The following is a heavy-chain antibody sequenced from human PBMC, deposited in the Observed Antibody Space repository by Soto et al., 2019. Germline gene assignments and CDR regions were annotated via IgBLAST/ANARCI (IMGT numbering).Heavy chain of an antibody. CDR3: AKENGSGRVIFDY. CDR1: GFTFSGYA. J-gene: IGHJ4*02. CDR2: ISGSGGST. D-gene: IGHD3-10*01. Sequence: EVQLLESGGGLVQPGGSLRLSCAASGFTFSGYAMSWVRHAPGKGLEWVSAISGSGGSTYYADSVKGRFTISRDNSKNTLYLQMNSLRAEDTPVYYCAKENGSGRVIFDYWGQGTLVTVSS. V-gene: IGHV3-23*01.